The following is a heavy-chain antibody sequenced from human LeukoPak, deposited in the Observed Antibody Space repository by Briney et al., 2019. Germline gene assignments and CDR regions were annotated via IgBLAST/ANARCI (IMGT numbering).Heavy chain of an antibody. CDR1: GFTFSTYG. V-gene: IGHV3-30*03. J-gene: IGHJ4*02. D-gene: IGHD1-26*01. CDR2: ISYDGSNK. Sequence: GGSLRLSCAASGFTFSTYGMPGVRQAPGKGLEGLAVISYDGSNKYYADSVKGRFTISRDNAQNSLYLQMNSLRAEDTAIYYCVRDRGTYRPIDYWGQGTLVTVSS. CDR3: VRDRGTYRPIDY.